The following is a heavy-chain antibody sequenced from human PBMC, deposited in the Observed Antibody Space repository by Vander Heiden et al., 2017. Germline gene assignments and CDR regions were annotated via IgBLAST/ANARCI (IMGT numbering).Heavy chain of an antibody. V-gene: IGHV4-34*01. CDR2: ITHRGST. CDR3: ARGRRLHYYGSNWFDP. J-gene: IGHJ5*02. D-gene: IGHD3-10*01. Sequence: QAHLPQWGAGLLKPSETLFLPCGVYGGSFSGYYWRWIRQPPGKGLEWIGEITHRGSTDYNPSLKSRVTISVDTSKDQFSLRVASVTAADTAVYYCARGRRLHYYGSNWFDPWGQGTLVTVSS. CDR1: GGSFSGYY.